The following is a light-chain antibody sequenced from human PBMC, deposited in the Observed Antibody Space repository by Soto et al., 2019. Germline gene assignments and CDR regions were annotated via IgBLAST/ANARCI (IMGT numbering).Light chain of an antibody. J-gene: IGKJ4*01. CDR2: AAS. V-gene: IGKV1-5*01. CDR3: QQYNTYSSLT. Sequence: DFQMTQSPSSLSASVGDRVTITCRASQNIDYYLNWYQLKLGKAPKLLIYAASHLQSGVPSRFSGSGYGTEFTLTISSLQPDDFATYYCQQYNTYSSLTFGGGTKVDIK. CDR1: QNIDYY.